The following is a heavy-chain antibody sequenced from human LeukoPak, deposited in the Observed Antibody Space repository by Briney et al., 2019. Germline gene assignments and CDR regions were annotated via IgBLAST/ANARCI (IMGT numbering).Heavy chain of an antibody. CDR2: ISGSGGST. CDR1: GFTFSSYA. Sequence: SGGSLRLSCAASGFTFSSYAMSWVRQAPGKGLEWVSAISGSGGSTYYADSVKGRFTISRDNSKNTLYLQMNSLRAEDTAVYYCARGDPQAEYCSSTSCSPYDYWGQGTLVTVSS. CDR3: ARGDPQAEYCSSTSCSPYDY. D-gene: IGHD2-2*01. V-gene: IGHV3-23*01. J-gene: IGHJ4*02.